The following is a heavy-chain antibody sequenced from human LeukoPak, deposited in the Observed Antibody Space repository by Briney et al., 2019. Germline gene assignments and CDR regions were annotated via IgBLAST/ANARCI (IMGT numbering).Heavy chain of an antibody. CDR2: IYHSEST. D-gene: IGHD2-15*01. CDR3: ARNYCSGGSCYDPPDY. CDR1: GGSISSSTW. J-gene: IGHJ4*02. Sequence: SETLSLTCAVSGGSISSSTWWTWVRPPPGKGLEWIGEIYHSESTNSNPSLKSRVTISIDKSKNQFSLNLSSVTAADTAVYYCARNYCSGGSCYDPPDYWGQGTLVTVSS. V-gene: IGHV4-4*02.